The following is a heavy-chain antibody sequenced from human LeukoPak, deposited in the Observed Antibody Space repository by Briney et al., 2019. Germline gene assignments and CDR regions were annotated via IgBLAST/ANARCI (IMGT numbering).Heavy chain of an antibody. D-gene: IGHD3-22*01. CDR1: GGSISSYD. J-gene: IGHJ4*02. CDR3: ARGASYYYDSSGYFRVNDNYFDY. CDR2: IYTTGST. V-gene: IGHV4-4*07. Sequence: ETLSLTCTVSGGSISSYDWSWIRQPAGKGLEWIGRIYTTGSTNYNPSLKSRVTMSVDTSKNQFSLKLSSVTAADTAVYYCARGASYYYDSSGYFRVNDNYFDYWGQGTLVTVSS.